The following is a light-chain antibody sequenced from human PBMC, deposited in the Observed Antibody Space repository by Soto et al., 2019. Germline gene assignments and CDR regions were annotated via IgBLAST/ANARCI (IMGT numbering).Light chain of an antibody. J-gene: IGKJ5*01. V-gene: IGKV3-15*01. CDR2: GAS. Sequence: EIVMTQSPATLSVSPGEGATLSCRASQSVSSNLAWYQQKPGQAPRLLIYGASTRATGIPARFSGSGSGTEFTLTIGSLQSEDFAVYYCQQYSSSPSFGQGTRLEIK. CDR3: QQYSSSPS. CDR1: QSVSSN.